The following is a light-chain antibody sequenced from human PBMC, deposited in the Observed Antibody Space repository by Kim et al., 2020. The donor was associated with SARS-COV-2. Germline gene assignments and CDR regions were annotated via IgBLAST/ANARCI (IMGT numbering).Light chain of an antibody. CDR2: EDN. V-gene: IGLV6-57*04. CDR3: QSYDSSNLWV. CDR1: SASIASNY. Sequence: NFMLTQPHSVSESPGKTVTISCTRSSASIASNYVQWYQQRPGSAPTTVIYEDNQRPSGVPDRFSGSIDSSSNSASLTISGLKTEDEADYYCQSYDSSNLWVFGGGTRRTVL. J-gene: IGLJ3*02.